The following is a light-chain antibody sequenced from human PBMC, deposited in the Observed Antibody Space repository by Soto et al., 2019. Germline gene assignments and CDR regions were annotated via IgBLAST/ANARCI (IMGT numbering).Light chain of an antibody. CDR2: GAS. CDR3: QQYNSVPPIS. V-gene: IGKV3-15*01. J-gene: IGKJ5*01. Sequence: ATLSAYTGERATLSCRAIQSVSSNLAWYQQKPGQAPRLLIYGASTRATGIPARFSGRGSGTEFTLTISIRESEAFAIHYCQQYNSVPPISFGQGTRLEIK. CDR1: QSVSSN.